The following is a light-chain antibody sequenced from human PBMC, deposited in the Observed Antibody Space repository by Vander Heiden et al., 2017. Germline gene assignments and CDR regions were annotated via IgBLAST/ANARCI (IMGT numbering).Light chain of an antibody. Sequence: DIQMTQSPSSVAASIGDRVTITCRASQGIGIWLAWFQQRPGTAPKLLIYVASRLQSGVPPRFSGSGSGTDFTLTISSLQPEDFATYYCQQAYGFPRTFGQGTKVEIK. CDR2: VAS. CDR3: QQAYGFPRT. V-gene: IGKV1-12*01. J-gene: IGKJ1*01. CDR1: QGIGIW.